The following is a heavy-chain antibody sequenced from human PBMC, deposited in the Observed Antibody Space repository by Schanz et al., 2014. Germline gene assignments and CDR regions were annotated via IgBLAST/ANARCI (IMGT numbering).Heavy chain of an antibody. CDR1: GFTLSNSD. CDR2: IGYLGDT. Sequence: EGQLAESGGGLVQPGGSLRLSCAASGFTLSNSDMHWVRQGTGKGLEWVSTIGYLGDTYYPDSVRGRFTISRDNARNSLYLHMNTLGAEDTAVYYCARDGDRFYHNYYMDVWGKGTTVTVSS. J-gene: IGHJ6*03. D-gene: IGHD4-17*01. CDR3: ARDGDRFYHNYYMDV. V-gene: IGHV3-13*01.